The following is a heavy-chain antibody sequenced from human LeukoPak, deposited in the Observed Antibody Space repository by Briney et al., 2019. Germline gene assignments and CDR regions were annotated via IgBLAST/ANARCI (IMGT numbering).Heavy chain of an antibody. Sequence: PGGSLRLPXAASGFTFSSYGMHWVRQAPGKGLEWVAVIWYDGSNKYYADSVKGRFTISRDNSKNTLYLQMNSLRAEDTAVYYCAKVSLGYDSSGYPRDYWGQGTLVTVSS. CDR1: GFTFSSYG. CDR2: IWYDGSNK. J-gene: IGHJ4*02. V-gene: IGHV3-33*06. CDR3: AKVSLGYDSSGYPRDY. D-gene: IGHD3-22*01.